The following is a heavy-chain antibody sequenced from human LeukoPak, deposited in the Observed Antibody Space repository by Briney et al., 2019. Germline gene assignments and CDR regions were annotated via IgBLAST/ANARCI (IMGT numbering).Heavy chain of an antibody. CDR2: IIPIFGTA. Sequence: ASVKVSCKASGGTFSSCVISWVRQAPGQGLERMGGIIPIFGTANYAQKFQGRVTITTDESTSTAYMELSSLRSEDTAVYYCARGAVSSSEYYYMDVWGKGTTVTVSS. D-gene: IGHD6-6*01. V-gene: IGHV1-69*05. J-gene: IGHJ6*03. CDR3: ARGAVSSSEYYYMDV. CDR1: GGTFSSCV.